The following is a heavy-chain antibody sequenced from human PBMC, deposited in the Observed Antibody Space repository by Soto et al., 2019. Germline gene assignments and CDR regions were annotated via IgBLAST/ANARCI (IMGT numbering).Heavy chain of an antibody. CDR1: GFTFSDYY. D-gene: IGHD2-2*01. Sequence: GGSVKLSCAASGFTFSDYYMNWIRQAPGKGLEWISYISSSSSYTNYADSVKGRFTVSRDNAKNSLHLRVTSLRAEDTAVYYCARWGSTFYYYGMDVWGQGTTVTVSS. CDR3: ARWGSTFYYYGMDV. V-gene: IGHV3-11*06. CDR2: ISSSSSYT. J-gene: IGHJ6*02.